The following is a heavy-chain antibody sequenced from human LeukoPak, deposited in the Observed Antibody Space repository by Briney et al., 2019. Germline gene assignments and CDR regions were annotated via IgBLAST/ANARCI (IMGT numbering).Heavy chain of an antibody. CDR3: AKDQGFYCSSTNCYGFDY. CDR2: MRYDGTNN. V-gene: IGHV3-30*02. J-gene: IGHJ4*02. Sequence: QTGGSLRLSCAASGFTFRNYGMHWVRQAPGKGLQWVAFMRYDGTNNYYAESVKGRFTISRDNSMNTLDLQMNSLTDEDTAVYYCAKDQGFYCSSTNCYGFDYWGQGTLVIVSS. D-gene: IGHD2-2*01. CDR1: GFTFRNYG.